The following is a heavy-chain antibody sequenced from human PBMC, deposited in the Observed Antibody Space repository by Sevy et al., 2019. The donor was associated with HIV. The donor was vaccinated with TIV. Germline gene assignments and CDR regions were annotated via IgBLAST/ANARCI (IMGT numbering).Heavy chain of an antibody. CDR3: AKHADGRHLSHTDY. D-gene: IGHD6-25*01. CDR2: VSGSGGSK. CDR1: GFTFGTYA. V-gene: IGHV3-23*01. J-gene: IGHJ4*02. Sequence: GGCLRLSCAASGFTFGTYAMNCVRQAPGKGLEWVSTVSGSGGSKYHADSVKGRFTISRDNSKNTLFLQMNSLRAEDTAVYYCAKHADGRHLSHTDYWGQGTPVAVSS.